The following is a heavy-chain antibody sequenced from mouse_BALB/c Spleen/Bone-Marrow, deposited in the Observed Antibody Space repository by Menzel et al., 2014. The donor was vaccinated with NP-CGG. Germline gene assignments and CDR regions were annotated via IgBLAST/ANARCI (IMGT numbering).Heavy chain of an antibody. D-gene: IGHD2-1*01. J-gene: IGHJ1*01. Sequence: EVKLEESGGCSVQPGGSLRLSCATSGFTFSDYYMSWVRQPPGKALEWLGFIRNKANGYTTEYSASVKGRFTISRDNSQSILYLQMNTLRAEDSATYYCARDTNYGSYYGYFDVWGAGTTVTVSS. V-gene: IGHV7-3*02. CDR3: ARDTNYGSYYGYFDV. CDR1: GFTFSDYY. CDR2: IRNKANGYTT.